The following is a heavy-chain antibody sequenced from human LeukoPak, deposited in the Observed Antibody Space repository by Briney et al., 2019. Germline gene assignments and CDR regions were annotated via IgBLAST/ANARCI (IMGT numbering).Heavy chain of an antibody. J-gene: IGHJ4*02. Sequence: GGSLRLSCAASGFTFSSYGMHWVRQAPGKGLEWVAFIRYDGSNKYYADSVKGRFTISRDNAKNSLYLQMNSLRAEDTAVYYCARDLRTDYWGQGTLVTVSS. CDR1: GFTFSSYG. V-gene: IGHV3-30*02. CDR3: ARDLRTDY. CDR2: IRYDGSNK.